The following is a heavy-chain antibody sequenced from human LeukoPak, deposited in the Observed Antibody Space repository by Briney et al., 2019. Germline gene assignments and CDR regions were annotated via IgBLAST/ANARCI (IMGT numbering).Heavy chain of an antibody. CDR2: IWYDGTTT. CDR3: AKDTLAYYFDY. CDR1: GFTFSSFG. J-gene: IGHJ4*02. V-gene: IGHV3-33*06. Sequence: HSGGSLRLSCKASGFTFSSFGMHWVRQTPGKGLEWVATIWYDGTTTYYADSVKGRFTISRDDSKNTVYLQMNSLRAEDTATYYCAKDTLAYYFDYWGQGTLVTVSS.